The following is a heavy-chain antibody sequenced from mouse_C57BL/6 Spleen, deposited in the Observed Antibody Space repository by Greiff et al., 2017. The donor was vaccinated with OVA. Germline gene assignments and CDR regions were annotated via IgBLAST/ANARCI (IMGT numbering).Heavy chain of an antibody. CDR2: IFPGSGST. CDR3: ARLAGGSSYGWYFDV. Sequence: QVQLKESGPELVKPGASVKISCKASGYTFTDYYINWVKQRPGQGLEWIGWIFPGSGSTYYNEKFKGKATLTVDKSSSTAYMLLSSLTSEDSAVYFCARLAGGSSYGWYFDVWGTGTTVTVSS. V-gene: IGHV1-75*01. CDR1: GYTFTDYY. J-gene: IGHJ1*03. D-gene: IGHD1-1*01.